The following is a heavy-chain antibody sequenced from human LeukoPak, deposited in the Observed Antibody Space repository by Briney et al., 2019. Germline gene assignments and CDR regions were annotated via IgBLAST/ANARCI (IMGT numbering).Heavy chain of an antibody. V-gene: IGHV3-30-3*01. D-gene: IGHD4-17*01. CDR2: ISYDGSNK. J-gene: IGHJ4*02. CDR3: ARASVGDAGYYFDC. Sequence: GGSLRLSCAASGFTFSSYAMHWVRQAPGKGLEGVAVISYDGSNKYYADSAKGRFTISRDNSKNTLYLQMNTLRAEDTAVYYCARASVGDAGYYFDCWGQGTLVTVYS. CDR1: GFTFSSYA.